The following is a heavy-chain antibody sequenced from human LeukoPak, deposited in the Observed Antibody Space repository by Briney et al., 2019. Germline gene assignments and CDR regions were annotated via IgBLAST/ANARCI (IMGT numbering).Heavy chain of an antibody. J-gene: IGHJ4*02. CDR1: GLTFNSHW. D-gene: IGHD5-24*01. CDR3: ANGDNVRY. CDR2: ISYDGSNK. Sequence: GGSLRLFCAASGLTFNSHWIHWVRQAPGKGLEWVTVISYDGSNKYYADSVKGRFTISRDNSKNTLYLQMNSLRAEDTAVYYCANGDNVRYWGQGTLVTVSS. V-gene: IGHV3-30*18.